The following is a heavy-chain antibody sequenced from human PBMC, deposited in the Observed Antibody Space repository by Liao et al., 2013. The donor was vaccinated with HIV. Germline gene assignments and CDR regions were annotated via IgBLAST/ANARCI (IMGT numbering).Heavy chain of an antibody. CDR2: IYMSGNT. CDR3: ARGVGVYDFWSGYYRTEYYFDY. CDR1: GASITSGSYY. J-gene: IGHJ4*02. Sequence: QVQLQESGPGLVRPSETLSLTCTVSGASITSGSYYWSWIRQPAGKGLEWIGRIYMSGNTNYNPSLKSRVIISVDTSKNQFSLKLSSVTAADTAVYYCARGVGVYDFWSGYYRTEYYFDYWGQGTLVTVSS. D-gene: IGHD3-3*01. V-gene: IGHV4-61*02.